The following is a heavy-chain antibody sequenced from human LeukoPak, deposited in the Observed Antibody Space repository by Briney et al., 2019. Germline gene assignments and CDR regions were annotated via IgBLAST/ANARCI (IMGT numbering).Heavy chain of an antibody. V-gene: IGHV1-18*01. CDR2: ISAYNGNT. D-gene: IGHD5-18*01. J-gene: IGHJ6*03. Sequence: ASVKVSCKASGYTFTSYGISWVRQAPGQGLEWMGWISAYNGNTNYAQKLQGRVTMTTDTSTSTAYMELRSLRSDDTAVYYCAAPEYNYVRMYYYYMDVWGKGTTVTVSS. CDR1: GYTFTSYG. CDR3: AAPEYNYVRMYYYYMDV.